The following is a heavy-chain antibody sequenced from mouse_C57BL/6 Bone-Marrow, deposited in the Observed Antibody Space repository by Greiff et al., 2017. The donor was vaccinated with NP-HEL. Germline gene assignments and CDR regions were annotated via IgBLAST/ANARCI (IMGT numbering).Heavy chain of an antibody. D-gene: IGHD1-2*01. CDR3: ARNWLHGGYYFDY. J-gene: IGHJ2*01. V-gene: IGHV2-9-1*01. CDR1: GFSLTSYA. CDR2: IWTGGGT. Sequence: VMLVESGPGLVAPSQSLSITCTVSGFSLTSYAISWVRQPPGKGLEWLGVIWTGGGTNYNSALKSRLSISKDNSKSQVYLKMNSLQTDDTARYYCARNWLHGGYYFDYWGQGTTLTVSS.